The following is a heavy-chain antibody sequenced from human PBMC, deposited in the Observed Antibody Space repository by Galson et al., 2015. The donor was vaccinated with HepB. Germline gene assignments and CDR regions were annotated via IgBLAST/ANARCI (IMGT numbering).Heavy chain of an antibody. J-gene: IGHJ3*02. CDR3: AREYYDFWSGYPEQRNAFEI. Sequence: SLRLSCAASGFTFSTFGMHWVRQAPGKGLESVAVIWYDGTNENYADSVKGRFTISRDNPKKTLYLQMNSLRAEDTAVYYCAREYYDFWSGYPEQRNAFEIWGQGTMVTVSS. CDR2: IWYDGTNE. CDR1: GFTFSTFG. V-gene: IGHV3-33*01. D-gene: IGHD3-3*01.